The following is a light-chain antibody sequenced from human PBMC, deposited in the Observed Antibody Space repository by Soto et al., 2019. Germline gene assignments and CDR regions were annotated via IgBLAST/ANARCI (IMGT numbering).Light chain of an antibody. CDR2: FGS. Sequence: IVMTQSPLTLPVTPGEPASIYCRSSQSLLYNNTYNYLDWYVQKPGQSPQLLIYFGSNRAPGVPDRFSGSGSGTDFTLKINRVEAEDVGTYYCLQALQSLTVGQGTRLEIQ. V-gene: IGKV2-28*01. CDR1: QSLLYNNTYNY. J-gene: IGKJ5*01. CDR3: LQALQSLT.